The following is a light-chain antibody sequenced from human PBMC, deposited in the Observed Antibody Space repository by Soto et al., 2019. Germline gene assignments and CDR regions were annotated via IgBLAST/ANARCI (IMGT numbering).Light chain of an antibody. J-gene: IGKJ1*01. CDR1: QSISNW. V-gene: IGKV1-5*03. CDR2: KAS. CDR3: QQYNIYPWT. Sequence: DIQMTQSPSTLSASVGDRVTITCRASQSISNWLAWYQQKPGKAPKLLIDKASSLESGVPSRFSGSGSGTEFTLTISSLQPDDFATYYCQQYNIYPWTFGQGTKVEIK.